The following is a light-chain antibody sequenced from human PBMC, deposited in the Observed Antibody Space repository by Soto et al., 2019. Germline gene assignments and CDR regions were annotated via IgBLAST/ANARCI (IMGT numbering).Light chain of an antibody. CDR2: GAS. V-gene: IGKV3-20*01. J-gene: IGKJ1*01. CDR3: QHYNSYSEA. CDR1: QSITNY. Sequence: EIVLTQSPGTLSLSPGERPTLSCRASQSITNYLAWYQQRAGQAPRLLIYGASSRATGIPDRFSGSGSGTDFTLTISRLEPEDFATYYCQHYNSYSEAFGQGTKVELK.